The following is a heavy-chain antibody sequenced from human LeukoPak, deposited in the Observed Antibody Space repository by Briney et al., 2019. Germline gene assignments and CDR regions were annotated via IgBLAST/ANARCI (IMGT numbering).Heavy chain of an antibody. CDR3: AKGVGGYCSSTDCRAYDN. V-gene: IGHV3-23*01. CDR2: IRGSGDGT. Sequence: GGSLRLSCAASGFIFSSYAMNWGRQAPGKGLEWVSAIRGSGDGTYYADSVKGRFTVSRDNSKNTLYLQMNNLRAEDSAVYYCAKGVGGYCSSTDCRAYDNWGQGTLVTVSS. D-gene: IGHD2-2*01. J-gene: IGHJ4*02. CDR1: GFIFSSYA.